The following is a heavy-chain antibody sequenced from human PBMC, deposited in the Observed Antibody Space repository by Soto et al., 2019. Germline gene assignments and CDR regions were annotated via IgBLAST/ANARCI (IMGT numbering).Heavy chain of an antibody. CDR1: GFPFRSFS. Sequence: EVQVVESGGGLVKPGGSLRLACAASGFPFRSFSWNWVRQAPGKGLEWVSSISPGGNSVYYADSVKGRFTISRDNAKNSLYLQMNNLRAEDAAVYYCARPRGPRGYDLIDYWGQGTLVTVSS. D-gene: IGHD5-12*01. J-gene: IGHJ4*02. CDR3: ARPRGPRGYDLIDY. CDR2: ISPGGNSV. V-gene: IGHV3-21*02.